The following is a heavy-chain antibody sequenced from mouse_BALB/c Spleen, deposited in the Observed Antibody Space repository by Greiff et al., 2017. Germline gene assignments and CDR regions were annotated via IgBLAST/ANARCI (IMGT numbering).Heavy chain of an antibody. CDR3: ARTGTDYFDY. Sequence: VQLQESGPGLVQPSQSLSITCTVSGFSLTSYGVHWVRQSPGKGLEWLGVIWSGGSTDYNAAFISRLSISKDNSKSQVFLKMNSLQTDDTARYYCARTGTDYFDYWGQGTTLTVSS. V-gene: IGHV2-4-1*01. D-gene: IGHD4-1*01. J-gene: IGHJ2*01. CDR1: GFSLTSYG. CDR2: IWSGGST.